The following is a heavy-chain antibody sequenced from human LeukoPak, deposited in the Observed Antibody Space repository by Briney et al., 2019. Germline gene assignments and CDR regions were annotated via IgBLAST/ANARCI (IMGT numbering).Heavy chain of an antibody. Sequence: GSSVKVCCKASGGTFSSYAISWVRQAPGQGLEWMGGIIPIFGTAIYAQKFQGRVTITADESTSTAYMELSSLRSEDTAVYYCARGTYYDILTGYFGENYYYYYYMDVWGKGTTVTVSS. CDR3: ARGTYYDILTGYFGENYYYYYYMDV. V-gene: IGHV1-69*01. D-gene: IGHD3-9*01. CDR2: IIPIFGTA. CDR1: GGTFSSYA. J-gene: IGHJ6*03.